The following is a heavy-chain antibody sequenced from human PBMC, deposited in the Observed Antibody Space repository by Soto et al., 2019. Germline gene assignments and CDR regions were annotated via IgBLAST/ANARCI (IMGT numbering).Heavy chain of an antibody. Sequence: PGGSLRLSCTASGLTFTSSSFHWVRQAPGKGLEWVAVISENGDRKYSTESVRRRFLISRDSSKNTVYLQMNSLRPEDTGVYFCARRLATTVSALGYWGQGALVTVSS. D-gene: IGHD4-17*01. CDR1: GLTFTSSS. CDR3: ARRLATTVSALGY. CDR2: ISENGDRK. J-gene: IGHJ4*02. V-gene: IGHV3-30-3*01.